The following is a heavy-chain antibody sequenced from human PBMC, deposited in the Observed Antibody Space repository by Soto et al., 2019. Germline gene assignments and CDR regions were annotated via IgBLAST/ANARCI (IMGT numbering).Heavy chain of an antibody. Sequence: PSETLSLTCTVSGGSISSYYWSWIRQPPGKGLECIGYIYYSGSTNYNPSLKSRVTISVDTSKNQFSLKLSSVTAADTAVYYCARVEYTAMVLDYWGQGTLVTVS. CDR3: ARVEYTAMVLDY. CDR1: GGSISSYY. J-gene: IGHJ4*02. CDR2: IYYSGST. V-gene: IGHV4-59*08. D-gene: IGHD5-18*01.